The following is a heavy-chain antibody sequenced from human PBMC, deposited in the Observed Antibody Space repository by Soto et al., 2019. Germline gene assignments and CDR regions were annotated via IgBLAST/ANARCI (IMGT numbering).Heavy chain of an antibody. V-gene: IGHV3-53*01. D-gene: IGHD5-18*01. CDR3: ARARGYSYADDWYFDL. CDR2: IYSGGST. J-gene: IGHJ2*01. Sequence: GSLRLSCAASGFTVSSNYMSWVRQAPGKGLEWVSVIYSGGSTYYADSVKGRFTISRDNSKNTLYLQMNSLRAEDTAVYYCARARGYSYADDWYFDLWGRGTLVTVSS. CDR1: GFTVSSNY.